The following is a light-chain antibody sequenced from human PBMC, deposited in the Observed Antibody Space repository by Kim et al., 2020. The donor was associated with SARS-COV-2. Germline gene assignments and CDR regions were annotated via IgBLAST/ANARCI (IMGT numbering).Light chain of an antibody. J-gene: IGLJ2*01. CDR1: SGSIASNY. V-gene: IGLV6-57*03. CDR3: QSYDSSNHRVV. CDR2: EDN. Sequence: VTLSCTRSSGSIASNYVQWYQQRPGSAPTTVIYEDNQRPSGVPDRFSGSIDSSSNSASLTISGLKTEDEADYYCQSYDSSNHRVVFGGGTQLTVL.